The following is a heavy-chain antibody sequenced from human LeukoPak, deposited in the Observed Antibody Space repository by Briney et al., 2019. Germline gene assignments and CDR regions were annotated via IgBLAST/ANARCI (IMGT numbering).Heavy chain of an antibody. Sequence: PSETLSLTCTVSGGSISTYYWSWIRQPPGKGLEWIGYIYHSGSTKYSPSLKSRVTISVDTSKNQFSLKLSSVTAADTAVYYCARDGYSGNDGLWGQGTLVTVSS. CDR2: IYHSGST. CDR1: GGSISTYY. J-gene: IGHJ4*02. D-gene: IGHD5-12*01. V-gene: IGHV4-59*01. CDR3: ARDGYSGNDGL.